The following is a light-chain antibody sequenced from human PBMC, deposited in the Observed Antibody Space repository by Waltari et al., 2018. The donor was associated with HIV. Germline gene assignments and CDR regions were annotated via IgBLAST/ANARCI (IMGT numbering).Light chain of an antibody. CDR1: QNVITN. CDR3: QQYNKWPRA. V-gene: IGKV3-15*01. J-gene: IGKJ1*01. CDR2: GAS. Sequence: EILMTQSPVTLSVSPGERVTLSCRASQNVITNLAWYQQKPGQAPRLLIYGASTRATDIPPRFSGGGSGTDFTLTIGSLQSEDFAFYYCQQYNKWPRAFGQGTKVEVK.